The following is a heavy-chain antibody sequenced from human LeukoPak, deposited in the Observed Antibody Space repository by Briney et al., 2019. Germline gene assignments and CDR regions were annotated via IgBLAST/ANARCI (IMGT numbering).Heavy chain of an antibody. CDR2: IKSKTDGGTT. V-gene: IGHV3-15*01. D-gene: IGHD2-15*01. CDR1: GFTFSNAW. CDR3: TTEGYCSGGSCYHSFDY. Sequence: PGGSLRLSCAASGFTFSNAWMSWVRQAPGKGLEWVGRIKSKTDGGTTDYAAPVKGRFTISRDDSKNTLYLQMNSVKTEDTAVYYCTTEGYCSGGSCYHSFDYWGQGTLVTVSS. J-gene: IGHJ4*02.